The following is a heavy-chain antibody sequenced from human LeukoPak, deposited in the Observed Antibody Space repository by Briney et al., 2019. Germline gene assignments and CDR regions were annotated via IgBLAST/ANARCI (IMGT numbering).Heavy chain of an antibody. CDR3: ARATIAAAGLPS. V-gene: IGHV1-18*01. Sequence: ASVKVSCKASGGTFSSYAISWVRQAPGQGLEWMGWISAYNGNTNYAQKLQGRVTMTTDTSTSTAYMELRSLRSDDTAVYYCARATIAAAGLPSWGQGTLVTVSS. CDR1: GGTFSSYA. D-gene: IGHD6-13*01. CDR2: ISAYNGNT. J-gene: IGHJ4*02.